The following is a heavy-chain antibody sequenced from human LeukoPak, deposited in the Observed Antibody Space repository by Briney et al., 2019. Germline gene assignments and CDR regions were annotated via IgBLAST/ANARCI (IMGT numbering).Heavy chain of an antibody. D-gene: IGHD1-26*01. Sequence: GGSLRLSCAASGFTFSSYAMSWVRQAPGKGLEWVSTISGSGGSTYYADSVKGRFTISRDNAKNSLFLQMTTLRAEDTALYYCARGNRGRSYGGDSWGQGTLVTVSS. CDR3: ARGNRGRSYGGDS. CDR1: GFTFSSYA. V-gene: IGHV3-23*01. CDR2: ISGSGGST. J-gene: IGHJ4*02.